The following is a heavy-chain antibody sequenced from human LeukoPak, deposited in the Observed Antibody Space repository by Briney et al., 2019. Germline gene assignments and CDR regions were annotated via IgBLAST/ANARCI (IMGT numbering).Heavy chain of an antibody. Sequence: GASVKVSCKASGYTFTGYYMHWVRQAPGQGLEWMGWINPNSGSTNYAQKFQGRVTMTRDTSISTAYMELSRLRSDDTAVYYCARGYCGGDCPQDYWGQGTLVTVSS. D-gene: IGHD2-21*02. CDR1: GYTFTGYY. J-gene: IGHJ4*02. CDR2: INPNSGST. CDR3: ARGYCGGDCPQDY. V-gene: IGHV1-2*02.